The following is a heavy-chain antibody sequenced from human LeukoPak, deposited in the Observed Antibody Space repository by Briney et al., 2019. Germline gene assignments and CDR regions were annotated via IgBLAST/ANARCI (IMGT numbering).Heavy chain of an antibody. V-gene: IGHV1-2*02. J-gene: IGHJ5*02. CDR1: GYXFTDYY. CDR3: ARESPYSSSWFDS. Sequence: ASVKVSCKSSGYXFTDYYLHWVRQAPGQGHEWMGWVNPNSGDTKYAQKFQGRVTMTRDPSTSTVYMGLNSLRSDDTALYYCARESPYSSSWFDSWGQGALVTVSS. CDR2: VNPNSGDT. D-gene: IGHD6-13*01.